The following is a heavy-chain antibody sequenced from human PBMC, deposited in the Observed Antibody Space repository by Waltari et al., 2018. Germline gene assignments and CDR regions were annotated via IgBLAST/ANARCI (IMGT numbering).Heavy chain of an antibody. CDR2: IQRTGRT. CDR3: ARDRGRGIYLDS. J-gene: IGHJ4*02. CDR1: GDSMSSSEW. Sequence: QMQLQESGPGLVKPSGTLSLTCTVSGDSMSSSEWWSWVRQPPEKGLEWIGQIQRTGRTNCNPALESRVTISIDTSDNQFSLKVTSTTAADTAVYYCARDRGRGIYLDSWGRGTLVTVSP. V-gene: IGHV4-4*02. D-gene: IGHD2-15*01.